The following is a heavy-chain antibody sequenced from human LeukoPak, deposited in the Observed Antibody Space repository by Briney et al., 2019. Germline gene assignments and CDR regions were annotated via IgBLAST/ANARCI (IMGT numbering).Heavy chain of an antibody. CDR3: ANFRHRPDEDY. Sequence: QSGGSLRLSCTASGFTFRSYGMTWVRQAPGKGLEWVSGLSGDGYSTYYADSVKGRLTISRDNSKNTLYLQMQRLRVEDTAVYYCANFRHRPDEDYWGQGTLVTVSS. J-gene: IGHJ4*02. CDR1: GFTFRSYG. V-gene: IGHV3-23*01. CDR2: LSGDGYST.